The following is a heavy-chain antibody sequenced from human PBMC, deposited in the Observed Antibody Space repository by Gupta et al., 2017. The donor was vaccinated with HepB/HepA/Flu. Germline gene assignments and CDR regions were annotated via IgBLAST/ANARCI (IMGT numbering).Heavy chain of an antibody. D-gene: IGHD1-26*01. CDR3: ARPGLSGSYFSDAFDI. Sequence: EVQLVQSGAEVKKPGATVKISCKVSGYTFTDYYMPWVQQAPGKGLEWMGLVDPEDGETIYAEKFQGRVTITADTSTDTAYMELSSLRSEDTAVYYCARPGLSGSYFSDAFDIWGQGTMVTVSS. CDR2: VDPEDGET. J-gene: IGHJ3*02. CDR1: GYTFTDYY. V-gene: IGHV1-69-2*01.